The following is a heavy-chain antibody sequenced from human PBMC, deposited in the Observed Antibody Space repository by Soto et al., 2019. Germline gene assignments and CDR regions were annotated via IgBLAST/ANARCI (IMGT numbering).Heavy chain of an antibody. CDR2: INPNGGAT. CDR1: GDSFNDYY. CDR3: ARESGEATATLDYSYFDMDV. V-gene: IGHV1-2*02. J-gene: IGHJ6*03. Sequence: VQLAQSGAEVKKPGASVKVSCKTSGDSFNDYYIHWVRQAPGQGLEWMGWINPNGGATKYAQKFQGRVTVTRDTSIRTDYMELSSLRSDDTAVYYCARESGEATATLDYSYFDMDVWGKGTAVTVSS. D-gene: IGHD5-12*01.